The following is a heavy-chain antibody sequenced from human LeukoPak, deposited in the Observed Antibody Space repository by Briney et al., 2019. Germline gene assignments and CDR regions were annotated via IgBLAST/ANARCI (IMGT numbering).Heavy chain of an antibody. CDR3: ARDRGYCSGGSCYILDY. Sequence: GGSLRLSCAVSGFTFSSYWMHWVRQAPGKGLVWVSRINGDGSTTSYADSVKSRFTISRDNAKNTLYLQTNSLRAEDTAVYYCARDRGYCSGGSCYILDYWGQGTLVTVSS. D-gene: IGHD2-15*01. CDR1: GFTFSSYW. V-gene: IGHV3-74*01. J-gene: IGHJ4*02. CDR2: INGDGSTT.